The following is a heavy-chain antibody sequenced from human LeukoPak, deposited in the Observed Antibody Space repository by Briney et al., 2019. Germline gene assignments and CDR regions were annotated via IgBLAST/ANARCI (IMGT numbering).Heavy chain of an antibody. D-gene: IGHD5-24*01. J-gene: IGHJ4*02. CDR2: ISYDGSII. Sequence: GGSLRLSCAASGFTFSSYAIHWVRQAPGKGLEWVAVISYDGSIIYYADSVKGRFTISRGNSMNTLYLQMNSLRAEDTAVYYCARDGYKSLDCWGQGTLVTVSS. V-gene: IGHV3-30-3*01. CDR1: GFTFSSYA. CDR3: ARDGYKSLDC.